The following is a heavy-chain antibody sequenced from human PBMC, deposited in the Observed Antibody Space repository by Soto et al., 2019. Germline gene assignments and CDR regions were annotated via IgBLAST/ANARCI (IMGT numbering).Heavy chain of an antibody. D-gene: IGHD2-2*01. Sequence: EVQLVESGGGLVQPGGSLRLSCAASGFTFSSYSMNWVRQAPGKGMEWVSYISSSRSTIYYADSVKGRFTISRDNDKNSLYLHMNCLRAEDTAVYYCARDCPGSSTTCYGNEWFDSWGQGTLVTVSS. CDR1: GFTFSSYS. V-gene: IGHV3-48*01. J-gene: IGHJ5*01. CDR2: ISSSRSTI. CDR3: ARDCPGSSTTCYGNEWFDS.